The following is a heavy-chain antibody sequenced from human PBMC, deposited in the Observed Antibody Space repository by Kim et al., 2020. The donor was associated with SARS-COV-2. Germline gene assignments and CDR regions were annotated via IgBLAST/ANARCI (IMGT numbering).Heavy chain of an antibody. D-gene: IGHD3-9*01. CDR2: ISWNSGSI. CDR1: GFTFDDYA. Sequence: GGSLRLSCAASGFTFDDYAMHWVRQAPGKGLEWVSGISWNSGSIGYADSVKGRFTISRDNAKNSLYLQMNSLRAEDTALYYCAKDTHYDILTGYVDYWGQGTLVTVSS. V-gene: IGHV3-9*01. J-gene: IGHJ4*02. CDR3: AKDTHYDILTGYVDY.